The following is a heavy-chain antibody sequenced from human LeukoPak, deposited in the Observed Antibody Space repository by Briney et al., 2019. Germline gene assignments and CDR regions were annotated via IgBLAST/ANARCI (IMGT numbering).Heavy chain of an antibody. CDR3: ARGDSSPMGY. J-gene: IGHJ4*02. D-gene: IGHD6-19*01. V-gene: IGHV3-48*03. CDR1: GFTFSSYE. CDR2: ISSSGSTI. Sequence: GGSLRLSCAASGFTFSSYEMNWVRQAPGKGLEWVSYISSSGSTIYYADPVKGRFTISRDNAKNSLYLQMNSLRAEDTAVYYCARGDSSPMGYWGQGTLVTVSS.